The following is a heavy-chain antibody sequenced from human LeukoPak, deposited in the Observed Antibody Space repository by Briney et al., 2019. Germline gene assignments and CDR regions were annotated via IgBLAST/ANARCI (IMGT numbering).Heavy chain of an antibody. J-gene: IGHJ5*02. CDR3: ARFRGSGWYSFDL. Sequence: ASVKVSCKASGYTFTGYYIHWVRQAPGQGLEWMGWINPTSFGTRYEQKFQGRVTMTRDTSISTDYMELSDLRSDDTAVYYCARFRGSGWYSFDLWGQGTLVTVSS. CDR2: INPTSFGT. V-gene: IGHV1-2*02. D-gene: IGHD6-19*01. CDR1: GYTFTGYY.